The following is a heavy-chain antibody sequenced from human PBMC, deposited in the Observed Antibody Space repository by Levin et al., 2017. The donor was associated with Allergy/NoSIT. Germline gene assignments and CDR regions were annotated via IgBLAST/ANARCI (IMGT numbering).Heavy chain of an antibody. CDR3: SRYRGATTATNYFDY. J-gene: IGHJ4*02. Sequence: WASVKVSCKASGYSFKTYAMSWVRQAPGQGLEWMGWINTDTGNPTYGQGFTGRFVFSFDTSVSTAYLQISGLKAEDTAVYYCSRYRGATTATNYFDYWGQGTLVTVSS. D-gene: IGHD4-11*01. CDR1: GYSFKTYA. V-gene: IGHV7-4-1*02. CDR2: INTDTGNP.